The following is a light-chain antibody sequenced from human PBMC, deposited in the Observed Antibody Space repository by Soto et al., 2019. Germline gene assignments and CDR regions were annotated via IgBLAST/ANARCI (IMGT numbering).Light chain of an antibody. V-gene: IGKV1-9*01. CDR2: APS. J-gene: IGKJ4*01. CDR3: QQLESYPSP. CDR1: QGSSNF. Sequence: IQWTQSPSSLSASVGDRVTITCRALQGSSNFLAWYKQKPGKAPKLLIYAPSTLKSGVPPRFSGSGSGADFTLTLSSLQPEDFATSYCQQLESYPSPFGGGTKVDIK.